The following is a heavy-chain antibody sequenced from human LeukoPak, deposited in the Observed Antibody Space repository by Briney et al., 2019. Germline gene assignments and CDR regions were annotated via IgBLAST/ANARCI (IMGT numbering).Heavy chain of an antibody. V-gene: IGHV4-61*02. CDR1: GGSISSGSYY. CDR2: IYTSGST. Sequence: SETLSLTCTVSGGSISSGSYYWSWIRQPAGKGLEWIGRIYTSGSTNYNPSLKSRATISVDTSKNQISLKLSSVTAADTAVYYCARTYSRFYYFYMDVWGKGTSVTISS. J-gene: IGHJ6*03. D-gene: IGHD6-13*01. CDR3: ARTYSRFYYFYMDV.